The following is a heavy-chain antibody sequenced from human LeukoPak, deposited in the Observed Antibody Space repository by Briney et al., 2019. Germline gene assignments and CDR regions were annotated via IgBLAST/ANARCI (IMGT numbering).Heavy chain of an antibody. J-gene: IGHJ4*02. CDR1: GGFISSGGYY. V-gene: IGHV4-31*03. CDR3: ARSSYCGGDCYDY. Sequence: PSETLSLTCTVSGGFISSGGYYWSWIRQHPGKGLEWIGYIYYSGSTYYNPSLKSRVTISVDTSKNQFSLKLSSVTAADTAVYYCARSSYCGGDCYDYWGQGTLVTVSS. D-gene: IGHD2-21*01. CDR2: IYYSGST.